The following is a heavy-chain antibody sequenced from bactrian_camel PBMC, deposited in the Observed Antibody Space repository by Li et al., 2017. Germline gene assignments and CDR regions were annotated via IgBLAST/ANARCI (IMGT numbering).Heavy chain of an antibody. CDR2: ISVDADNT. D-gene: IGHD6*01. J-gene: IGHJ4*01. V-gene: IGHV3-2*01. CDR3: GSGRAVAYEYNY. Sequence: HVQLVESGGGSVETGGSLRLSCAGFRDITTSRCMGWFRRNPVKEREAVAIISVDADNTYYGDSVKGRFTIFRDNAKNTVYLQMNSLKPDDTAVYYCGSGRAVAYEYNYWGQGTQ. CDR1: RDITTSRC.